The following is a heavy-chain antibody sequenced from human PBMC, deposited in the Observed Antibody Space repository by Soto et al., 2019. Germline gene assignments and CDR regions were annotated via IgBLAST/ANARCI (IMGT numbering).Heavy chain of an antibody. CDR2: IYYSGST. J-gene: IGHJ4*02. CDR3: ARLKYYGSGGYDY. V-gene: IGHV4-59*01. Sequence: QVQLQESGPGLVKPSETLSLTCTVSGGSISSYYWSWIRQPPGKGLEWIGYIYYSGSTTYNPSLKRRVTISVDTAKNQFSLKLSSVTAADTAVYYCARLKYYGSGGYDYWGQGTLVTVSS. D-gene: IGHD3-10*01. CDR1: GGSISSYY.